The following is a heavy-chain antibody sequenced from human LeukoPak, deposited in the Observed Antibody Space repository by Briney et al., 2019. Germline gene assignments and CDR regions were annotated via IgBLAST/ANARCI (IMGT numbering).Heavy chain of an antibody. Sequence: ASVKVSCKASAYTFTNYDINWVRQATGQGLEWMGWMDPNNENTGFAQKFQGRVTITRNTSISTAYMELSSLTSEDTAVYYCATGGIAAAPPEYWGQGTLVTVSS. CDR2: MDPNNENT. CDR1: AYTFTNYD. CDR3: ATGGIAAAPPEY. V-gene: IGHV1-8*03. J-gene: IGHJ4*02. D-gene: IGHD6-25*01.